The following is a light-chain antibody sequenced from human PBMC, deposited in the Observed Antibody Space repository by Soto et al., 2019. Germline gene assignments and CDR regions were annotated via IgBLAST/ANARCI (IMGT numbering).Light chain of an antibody. CDR2: TAS. J-gene: IGKJ4*01. V-gene: IGKV1-6*01. Sequence: AIQMTQSPSSLSASVGDRVTITCRASQGIRSELGWYQQKPGKAPNLLIYTASTLQSGVLSRFSGSGSGTDFTLTISSLQPEDFATYYCIQDYNYPLTFGGGIKVDIK. CDR1: QGIRSE. CDR3: IQDYNYPLT.